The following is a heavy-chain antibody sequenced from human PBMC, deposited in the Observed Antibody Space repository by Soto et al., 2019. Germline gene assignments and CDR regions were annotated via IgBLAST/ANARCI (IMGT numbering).Heavy chain of an antibody. D-gene: IGHD1-26*01. Sequence: QVQLQESGPGLVKPSETLSLTCTVSGGSISNYYWSWIRQHPGKGLEWIGYIYYSGSTYYNPSLKSRVTISVDTSKNQFSLKLSSVTAADTAVYYCARGSRPYGMDVWGQGTTVTVSS. CDR3: ARGSRPYGMDV. CDR2: IYYSGST. J-gene: IGHJ6*02. CDR1: GGSISNYY. V-gene: IGHV4-59*06.